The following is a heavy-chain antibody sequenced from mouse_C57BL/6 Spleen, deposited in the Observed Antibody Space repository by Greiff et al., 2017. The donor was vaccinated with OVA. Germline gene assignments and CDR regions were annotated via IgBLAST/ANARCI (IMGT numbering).Heavy chain of an antibody. CDR2: ITHSGET. V-gene: IGHV12-3*01. CDR3: AGATGYYGFAY. CDR1: GFPITSGYY. J-gene: IGHJ3*01. Sequence: VQRVESGPGLVKPSQSLFLTCSITGFPITSGYYWIWIRQSPGKPLEWMGYITHSGETFYNPSLQSPISITRETSKNQFFLQLNSVTTEDTAMYYCAGATGYYGFAYWGQGTLVTVSA. D-gene: IGHD2-3*01.